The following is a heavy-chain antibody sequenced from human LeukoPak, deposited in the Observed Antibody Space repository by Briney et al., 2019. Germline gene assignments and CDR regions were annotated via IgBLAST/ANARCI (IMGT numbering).Heavy chain of an antibody. CDR1: GFTFSSYA. CDR3: AKDRRFIQLCP. CDR2: ISGSGGST. Sequence: GGSLRLSCAASGFTFSSYAMSWVRQAPGKGLQWVSAISGSGGSTYYADSVKGRFTISRDNSKNTLYLQMNSLRAEDTAVYYCAKDRRFIQLCPWGQGTLVTVSS. J-gene: IGHJ5*02. D-gene: IGHD5-18*01. V-gene: IGHV3-23*01.